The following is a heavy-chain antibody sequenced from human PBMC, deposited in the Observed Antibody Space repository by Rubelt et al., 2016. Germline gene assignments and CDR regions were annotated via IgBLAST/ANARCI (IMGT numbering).Heavy chain of an antibody. CDR3: AKEVGQWLDDAFDI. J-gene: IGHJ3*02. V-gene: IGHV3-23*01. CDR1: TSYA. D-gene: IGHD6-19*01. Sequence: TSYAMSWVRQAPGKGLEWVSGISGSGGTTYYADSVKGRFTISRDNSKNTLYLEMNSLRAEDTAAYYCAKEVGQWLDDAFDIWGQGTMVTVSS. CDR2: ISGSGGTT.